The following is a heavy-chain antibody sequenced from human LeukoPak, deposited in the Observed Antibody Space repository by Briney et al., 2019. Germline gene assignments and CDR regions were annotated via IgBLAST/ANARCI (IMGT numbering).Heavy chain of an antibody. J-gene: IGHJ3*02. CDR1: GGSISSSSYY. V-gene: IGHV4-39*01. CDR3: AGGVVTYNAFDI. CDR2: IYYSGST. D-gene: IGHD2-21*02. Sequence: SETLSLTCTVSGGSISSSSYYWGWIRQPPGKGLEWIGSIYYSGSTYYNPSLKSRVTISVDTSKNQFSLKLSSVTAADTAVYYCAGGVVTYNAFDIWGQGTMVTVSS.